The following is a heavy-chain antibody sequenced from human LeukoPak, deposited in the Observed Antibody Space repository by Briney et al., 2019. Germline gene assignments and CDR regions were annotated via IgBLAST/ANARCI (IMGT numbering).Heavy chain of an antibody. CDR2: IYHSGST. Sequence: SETLSLTCTVSGYSISSGYYWGWIRQPPGKGLEWIGSIYHSGSTYYNPSLKIRVTISVDTSKNQFSLKLSSVTAADTAVYYCARALYGSGSWQYYFDYWGQGTLVTVSS. CDR1: GYSISSGYY. D-gene: IGHD3-10*01. J-gene: IGHJ4*02. V-gene: IGHV4-38-2*02. CDR3: ARALYGSGSWQYYFDY.